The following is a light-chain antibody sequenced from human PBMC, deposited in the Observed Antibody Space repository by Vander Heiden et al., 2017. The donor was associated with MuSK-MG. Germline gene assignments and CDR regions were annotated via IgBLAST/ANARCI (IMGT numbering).Light chain of an antibody. CDR3: QQRSNGPLSIT. CDR1: QSVSNY. Sequence: DIVLTQSPATLSLSPGERATLSCRASQSVSNYLAWYQQKPGQAPRLLIYAASNRAKGIPARFSGSGSGTDFTLTISSVEPEDLGVYYCQQRSNGPLSITFGQGTRLEIK. CDR2: AAS. J-gene: IGKJ5*01. V-gene: IGKV3-11*01.